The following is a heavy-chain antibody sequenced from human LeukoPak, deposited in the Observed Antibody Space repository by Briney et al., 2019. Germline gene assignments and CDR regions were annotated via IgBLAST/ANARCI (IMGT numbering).Heavy chain of an antibody. CDR1: GGSISSYY. CDR2: IYTSGST. V-gene: IGHV4-4*09. J-gene: IGHJ4*02. CDR3: AREGQSGYSYG. D-gene: IGHD5-18*01. Sequence: SETLSLTCTVSGGSISSYYWSWIRQPPGKGLEWIGYIYTSGSTKYNPSLKCRVTISVDTSKNQFSLKVTSVTAADTAVYYCAREGQSGYSYGWGQGTLVTVSS.